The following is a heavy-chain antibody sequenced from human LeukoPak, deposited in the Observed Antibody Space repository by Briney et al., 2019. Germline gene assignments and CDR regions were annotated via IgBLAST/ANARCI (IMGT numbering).Heavy chain of an antibody. CDR3: ARKKRITLFGMVITPFDP. V-gene: IGHV4-34*01. CDR1: GGSFSGYY. J-gene: IGHJ5*02. D-gene: IGHD3-3*01. Sequence: PSETLSLTCAVYGGSFSGYYWSWIRQPPGKGLEWIGEINHSGSTNYNPSLKSRVTISVDTSKNQFSLKLSSVTAADTAVYYCARKKRITLFGMVITPFDPWGQGTLVTVSS. CDR2: INHSGST.